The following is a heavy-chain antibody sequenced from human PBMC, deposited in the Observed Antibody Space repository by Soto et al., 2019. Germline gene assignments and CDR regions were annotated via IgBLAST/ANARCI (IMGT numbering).Heavy chain of an antibody. V-gene: IGHV3-30*03. Sequence: GGSLRLSCAASGFTFSSYGMHWVRQXPGKGLEWVAVISYDGSNKYYADSVKGRFTISRDNAKNSLYLQMNSLRAEDTAVYYCARHNHAGTRSPADYWGQGTLVTVSS. CDR2: ISYDGSNK. D-gene: IGHD1-1*01. CDR3: ARHNHAGTRSPADY. J-gene: IGHJ4*02. CDR1: GFTFSSYG.